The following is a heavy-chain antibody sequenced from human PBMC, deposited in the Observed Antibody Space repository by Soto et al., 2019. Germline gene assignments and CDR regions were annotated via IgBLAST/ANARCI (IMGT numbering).Heavy chain of an antibody. J-gene: IGHJ5*02. CDR2: IYYSGGT. Sequence: SETLSLTCTVSGGSISSYYWSWIRQPPGKGLEWIGYIYYSGGTNYNPSLKSRVTISLDTSKNQFSLKLSSVTAADTAVYYCARDGSVAGTVGWFDPWGQGTLVTVSS. D-gene: IGHD6-19*01. CDR1: GGSISSYY. CDR3: ARDGSVAGTVGWFDP. V-gene: IGHV4-59*01.